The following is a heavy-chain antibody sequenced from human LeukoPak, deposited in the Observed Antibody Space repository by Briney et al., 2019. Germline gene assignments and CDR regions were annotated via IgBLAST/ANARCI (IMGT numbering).Heavy chain of an antibody. CDR1: GYNFKSYG. CDR2: ISVYNGNT. V-gene: IGHV1-18*01. J-gene: IGHJ5*02. Sequence: ASVKVSCKASGYNFKSYGISWLRQAPGQGLERMGRISVYNGNTKYAQKFQGRVTMTTDTSTSTAYIELRSLRSDDTAVYYCARGGGYCTSTSCYLGPWFDPWGQGTLVTVSS. CDR3: ARGGGYCTSTSCYLGPWFDP. D-gene: IGHD2-2*01.